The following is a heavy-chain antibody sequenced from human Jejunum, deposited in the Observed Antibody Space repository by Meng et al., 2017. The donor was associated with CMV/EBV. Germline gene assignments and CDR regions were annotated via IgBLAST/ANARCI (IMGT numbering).Heavy chain of an antibody. D-gene: IGHD1-1*01. CDR2: IYYNGNT. Sequence: VSGGSVSSGSYSWIWIRQPPGKGLEFIGYIYYNGNTNYNPSLMRRVTISLDTSQNHFSLKLTSVTAADTAVYYCARGTWAAAPSDYWGQGFLVTVSS. CDR1: GGSVSSGSYS. J-gene: IGHJ4*02. CDR3: ARGTWAAAPSDY. V-gene: IGHV4-61*03.